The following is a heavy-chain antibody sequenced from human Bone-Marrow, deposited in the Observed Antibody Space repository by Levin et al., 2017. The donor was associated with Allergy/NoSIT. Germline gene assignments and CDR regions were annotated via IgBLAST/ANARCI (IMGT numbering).Heavy chain of an antibody. CDR2: INSDGSST. J-gene: IGHJ4*02. CDR1: GFTFSRYW. V-gene: IGHV3-74*01. CDR3: ARVGFCTNGVCYYEYYCDY. D-gene: IGHD2-8*01. Sequence: GGSLRLSCAASGFTFSRYWMHWVRQAPGKGLEWVSRINSDGSSTSYADSVKGRFTISRDNAKNTLYLQMNSLRAEDMAVYYCARVGFCTNGVCYYEYYCDYWGQGTLVTVSS.